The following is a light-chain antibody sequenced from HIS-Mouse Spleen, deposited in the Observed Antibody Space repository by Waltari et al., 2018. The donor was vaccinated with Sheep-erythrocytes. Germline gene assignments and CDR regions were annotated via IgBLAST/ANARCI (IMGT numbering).Light chain of an antibody. CDR1: QSVSRY. CDR3: QQRSNWYT. V-gene: IGKV3-11*01. Sequence: IVLTQSPATLSLSPGERATLSCRASQSVSRYLAWYQQKPGQAPRLLISDASNRATGIPARFSGSGSGTDFTLTISSLEPEDFAVYYCQQRSNWYTFGQGTKLEIK. CDR2: DAS. J-gene: IGKJ2*01.